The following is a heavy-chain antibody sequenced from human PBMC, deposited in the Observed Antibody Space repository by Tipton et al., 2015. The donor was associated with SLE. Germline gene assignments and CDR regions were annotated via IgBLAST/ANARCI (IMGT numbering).Heavy chain of an antibody. J-gene: IGHJ1*01. Sequence: SLRLSCAASGFTFSSYAMSWVRQAPGKGLGWVSAISGSGGSTYYADSVKGRFTISRDNSKNTLYLQMNSLRAEDTAVYYCAKDIAVAGAEYFQHWGQGTLVTVSS. D-gene: IGHD6-19*01. CDR3: AKDIAVAGAEYFQH. CDR1: GFTFSSYA. CDR2: ISGSGGST. V-gene: IGHV3-23*01.